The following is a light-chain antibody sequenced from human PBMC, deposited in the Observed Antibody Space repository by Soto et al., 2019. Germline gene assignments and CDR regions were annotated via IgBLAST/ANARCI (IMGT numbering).Light chain of an antibody. J-gene: IGKJ1*01. CDR2: KAS. Sequence: DTQRTQSPSTLSASVVDRVTIACRASQRISSWLAWYQQKPGKAPKLLIYKASSLQSGVPSRFSGNGSGTDFTLTITALQFDDFASYYCQSNYILPWTFGQGTKVDIK. CDR3: QSNYILPWT. CDR1: QRISSW. V-gene: IGKV1-5*03.